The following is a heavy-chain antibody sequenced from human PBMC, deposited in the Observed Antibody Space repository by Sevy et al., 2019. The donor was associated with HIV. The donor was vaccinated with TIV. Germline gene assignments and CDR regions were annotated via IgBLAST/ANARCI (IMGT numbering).Heavy chain of an antibody. CDR3: VRGLQSHCDRTACPLDY. Sequence: GGSLRLSCAASGFTFSGSDMHWVRQVKGKGLEWISSIGTLADTFYADSVKGRFTTTRGNAQSYLYVHKSSLKVGDTALYFCVRGLQSHCDRTACPLDYWGQGTLVTVSS. D-gene: IGHD2-21*01. CDR1: GFTFSGSD. V-gene: IGHV3-13*01. J-gene: IGHJ4*02. CDR2: IGTLADT.